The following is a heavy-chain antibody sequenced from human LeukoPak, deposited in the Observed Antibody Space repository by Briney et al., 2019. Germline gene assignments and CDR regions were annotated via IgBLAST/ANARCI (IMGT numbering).Heavy chain of an antibody. CDR1: GFTFDDYG. D-gene: IGHD2-21*01. V-gene: IGHV3-20*04. Sequence: GGSLRLSCSASGFTFDDYGMSWVRQAPGKGLEWVSGINWNGGSAGYADSVKGRFTISRDNAKNSLYLQMNSLRAEDTALYYCARALGGDYDYWGQGTLVTVSS. J-gene: IGHJ4*02. CDR2: INWNGGSA. CDR3: ARALGGDYDY.